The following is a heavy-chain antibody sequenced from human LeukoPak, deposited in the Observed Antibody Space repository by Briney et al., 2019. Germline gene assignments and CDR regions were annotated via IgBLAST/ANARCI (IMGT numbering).Heavy chain of an antibody. CDR3: ARPRWLQFGPHDS. CDR1: GFTLSTFW. D-gene: IGHD5-24*01. Sequence: GGSLRLSCAASGFTLSTFWMSWIRQAPGKGLEWVANIKQDEGEKYYVDSVKGRFTISRDNAKNSLFLQMNSLRAEDTAVYYCARPRWLQFGPHDSWGQGTLVTVSS. J-gene: IGHJ4*02. CDR2: IKQDEGEK. V-gene: IGHV3-7*01.